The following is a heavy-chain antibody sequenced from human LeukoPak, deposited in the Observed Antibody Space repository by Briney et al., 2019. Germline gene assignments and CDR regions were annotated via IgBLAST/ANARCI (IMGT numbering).Heavy chain of an antibody. Sequence: PSETLSLTCAVYGGSFSGYYWSWIRQPPGKGLEWIGEINHSGSTNYKPSLKSRVTISVDTSKNQFSLKLSSVTAADTAVYYCARAAVRGVITYWGQGTLVTVSS. D-gene: IGHD3-10*01. J-gene: IGHJ4*02. V-gene: IGHV4-34*01. CDR1: GGSFSGYY. CDR2: INHSGST. CDR3: ARAAVRGVITY.